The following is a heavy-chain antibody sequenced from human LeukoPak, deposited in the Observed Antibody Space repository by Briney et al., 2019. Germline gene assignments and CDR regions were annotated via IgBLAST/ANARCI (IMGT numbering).Heavy chain of an antibody. D-gene: IGHD1-26*01. J-gene: IGHJ3*02. V-gene: IGHV4-39*01. CDR2: LYYSGST. Sequence: SETLSLTCTVSGGSLSSRSHSWGWIRQPPGKGLEWIGSLYYSGSTYYNPSLKRRVTISVDTSKNQFSLKLSSVTAADTALYYCARWEESDAFDIWGQGTMVTVSS. CDR3: ARWEESDAFDI. CDR1: GGSLSSRSHS.